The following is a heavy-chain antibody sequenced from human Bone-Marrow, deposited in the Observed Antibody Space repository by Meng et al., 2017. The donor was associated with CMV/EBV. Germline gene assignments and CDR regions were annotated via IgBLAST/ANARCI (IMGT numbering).Heavy chain of an antibody. Sequence: KGSGYSCTSYWITWVRQMPGKGLEWMGRIDPSDSYTSYSPSFQGHVTISADKSITTAYLQWSSLKASDTAMYYCARHLLVGAKKILDFWGQGTLVTVSS. J-gene: IGHJ4*02. V-gene: IGHV5-10-1*01. CDR2: IDPSDSYT. CDR1: GYSCTSYW. CDR3: ARHLLVGAKKILDF. D-gene: IGHD2-2*01.